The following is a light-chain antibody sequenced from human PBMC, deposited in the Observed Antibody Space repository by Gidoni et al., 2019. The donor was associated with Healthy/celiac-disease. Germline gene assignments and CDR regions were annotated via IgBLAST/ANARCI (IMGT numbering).Light chain of an antibody. V-gene: IGLV3-21*04. J-gene: IGLJ2*01. CDR3: QVWDNTSAHVV. CDR2: YDS. Sequence: SYVLTQPPSVSVAPGKTARITCGGNNIGSKSVHWYQQRPGQAPVLVIYYDSDRPSGIPERFSGSNSGNTATLTISRVEAGDEADYYCQVWDNTSAHVVFGGGTKLTVL. CDR1: NIGSKS.